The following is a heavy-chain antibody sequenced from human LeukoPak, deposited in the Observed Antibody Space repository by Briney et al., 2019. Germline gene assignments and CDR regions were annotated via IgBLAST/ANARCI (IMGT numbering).Heavy chain of an antibody. J-gene: IGHJ4*02. CDR3: AREELAYTSGYYFDY. V-gene: IGHV4-59*01. Sequence: SETLSLTCNVSGGSISGYHWSWIRQPPGKGLEWLGYIYYSGSSNYNPSLKSRVTMSADTSKNQFSLKLSSVTAADTAVYYCAREELAYTSGYYFDYWGQGTLVTVSS. CDR1: GGSISGYH. CDR2: IYYSGSS. D-gene: IGHD3-10*01.